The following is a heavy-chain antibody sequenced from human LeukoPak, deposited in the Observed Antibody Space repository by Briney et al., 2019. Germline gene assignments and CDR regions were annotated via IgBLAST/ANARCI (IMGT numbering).Heavy chain of an antibody. V-gene: IGHV1-2*02. CDR2: INPNSGGT. Sequence: ASVKVSCKASGYTFTGYYMHWVRQAPGQGLEWMGWINPNSGGTNYAQKFQGRVTMTRDTSISTAYMELCRLRSDDTAVYYCARDSDLYVWGSYRYASFPYRGQGTLVTVSS. CDR1: GYTFTGYY. J-gene: IGHJ4*02. CDR3: ARDSDLYVWGSYRYASFPY. D-gene: IGHD3-16*02.